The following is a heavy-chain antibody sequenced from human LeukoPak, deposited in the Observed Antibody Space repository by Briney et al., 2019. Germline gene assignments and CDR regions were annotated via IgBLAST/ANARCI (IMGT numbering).Heavy chain of an antibody. D-gene: IGHD1-26*01. CDR2: IYYSGST. CDR3: ARESGSYHY. Sequence: PSETLSLTCTVSGGSISSSSYYWGWIRQPPGKGLEWIGSIYYSGSTYYNPSLKSRVTISVDTSKNQFSLKLSSVTAADTAVYYCARESGSYHYWGLGTLVTVSS. CDR1: GGSISSSSYY. J-gene: IGHJ4*02. V-gene: IGHV4-39*07.